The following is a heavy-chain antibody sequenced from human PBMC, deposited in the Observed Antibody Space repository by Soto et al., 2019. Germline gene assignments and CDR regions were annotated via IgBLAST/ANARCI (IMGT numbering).Heavy chain of an antibody. J-gene: IGHJ6*02. D-gene: IGHD4-4*01. CDR1: GFTFRSDG. V-gene: IGHV3-33*01. CDR2: IWYDGSNK. Sequence: QVQLVESGGGVVQPGRSLRLSCAASGFTFRSDGMHWFRQAPGKGLAWVAVIWYDGSNKYYADSVKGRFTISRDNSKNTLYLKMNRLRAEDTAVYYCARDGVTTDDYYYYGMAVWGQGTTVTVSS. CDR3: ARDGVTTDDYYYYGMAV.